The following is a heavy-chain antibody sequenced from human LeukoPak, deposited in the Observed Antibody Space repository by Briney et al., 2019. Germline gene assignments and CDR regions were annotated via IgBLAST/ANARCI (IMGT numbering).Heavy chain of an antibody. CDR1: GFTFSSYA. D-gene: IGHD3-3*01. J-gene: IGHJ6*03. CDR2: ISYDGSNK. CDR3: AKGGLVLRSLEDWRYYYMDV. V-gene: IGHV3-30-3*01. Sequence: QAGGSLRLSCAASGFTFSSYAMHWVRQAPGKGLEWVAVISYDGSNKYYADSVKGRFTISRDNSENTLYLQMHRLRAEDTAVYYCAKGGLVLRSLEDWRYYYMDVWGKGTTVTVSS.